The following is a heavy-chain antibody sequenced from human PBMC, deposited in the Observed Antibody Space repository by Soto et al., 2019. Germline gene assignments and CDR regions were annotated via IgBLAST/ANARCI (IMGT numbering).Heavy chain of an antibody. D-gene: IGHD6-13*01. J-gene: IGHJ6*02. CDR2: INAGNGNT. Sequence: QVQLVQSGAEVKKPGASVKVSCKASGYTFTSYAMHWVRQAPGQRLEWMGWINAGNGNTKYSQKFQGRVTITRDTSASTAYMELSSRRSEDTAVYYCARDGGGSSWYYYYYGMDVWGQGTTVTVSS. V-gene: IGHV1-3*01. CDR1: GYTFTSYA. CDR3: ARDGGGSSWYYYYYGMDV.